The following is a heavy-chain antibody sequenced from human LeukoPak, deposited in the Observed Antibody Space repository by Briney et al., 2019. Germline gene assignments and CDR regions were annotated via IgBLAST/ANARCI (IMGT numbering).Heavy chain of an antibody. D-gene: IGHD6-19*01. CDR3: ARDGSSGWYYFDF. V-gene: IGHV4-61*01. CDR2: FYYSGST. Sequence: PSETLPLTCTVSGGSVSSGSYYWSWIRQPPGKGLEWIGYFYYSGSTNYNPSLKSRVTLSVDTSKNQFSLELSSVTAADTAVYYCARDGSSGWYYFDFWGQGTLVTVSS. CDR1: GGSVSSGSYY. J-gene: IGHJ4*02.